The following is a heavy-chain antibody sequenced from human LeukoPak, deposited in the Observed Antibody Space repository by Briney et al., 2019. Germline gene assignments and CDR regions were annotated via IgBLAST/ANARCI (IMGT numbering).Heavy chain of an antibody. V-gene: IGHV4-34*09. D-gene: IGHD3-22*01. CDR3: ARVGDSSGYYWFDP. CDR2: INHSGST. J-gene: IGHJ5*02. CDR1: GGSFSGYY. Sequence: PSETLSPTCAVYGGSFSGYYWSWIRQPPGKGLEWIGEINHSGSTNYNPSLKSRVTISVDTSKNQFSLKLSSVTAADTAVYYCARVGDSSGYYWFDPWGQGTLVTVSS.